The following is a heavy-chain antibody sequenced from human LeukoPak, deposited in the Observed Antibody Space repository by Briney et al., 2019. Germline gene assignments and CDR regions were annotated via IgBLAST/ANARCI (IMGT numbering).Heavy chain of an antibody. CDR2: ISGSGGST. J-gene: IGHJ4*02. D-gene: IGHD3-10*02. CDR1: GFTFSSYA. Sequence: TGGSLRLSCAASGFTFSSYAMSWVRQAPGKGLEWVSAISGSGGSTYYADSVKGRFTISRDNSKDTLYLQMNSLRAEDTAVYYCAKLFGEPSTSDYWGQGTLVTVSS. V-gene: IGHV3-23*01. CDR3: AKLFGEPSTSDY.